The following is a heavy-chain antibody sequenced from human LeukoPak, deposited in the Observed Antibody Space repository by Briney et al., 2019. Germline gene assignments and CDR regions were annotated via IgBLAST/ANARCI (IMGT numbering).Heavy chain of an antibody. CDR1: GFTFSDYA. CDR2: ASHDGVGK. D-gene: IGHD4-17*01. J-gene: IGHJ4*02. Sequence: GGSLRLSCVGSGFTFSDYAIHWVRQAPGKGLEWVAVASHDGVGKQFADSVKGRFTLSRDNSRDSLHLQMNRLRDEDTGVYYCAKDRGYGEHEPFESWGQGSQVTVSS. V-gene: IGHV3-30*18. CDR3: AKDRGYGEHEPFES.